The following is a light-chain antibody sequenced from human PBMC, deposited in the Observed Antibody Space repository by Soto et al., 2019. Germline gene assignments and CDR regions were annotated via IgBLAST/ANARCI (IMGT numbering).Light chain of an antibody. Sequence: EIALTQSPATLSLSPGERATLSCRASQSVSTYLAWYQQKPGQAPRLLIYDASNRATGIPARFSGSGSGTDFTLTISSLEPEDFAIYYCQQRSNWPPITFGQGTRLESK. CDR3: QQRSNWPPIT. J-gene: IGKJ5*01. CDR1: QSVSTY. V-gene: IGKV3-11*01. CDR2: DAS.